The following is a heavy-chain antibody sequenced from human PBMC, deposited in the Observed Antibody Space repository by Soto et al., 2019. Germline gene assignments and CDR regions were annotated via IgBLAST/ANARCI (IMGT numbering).Heavy chain of an antibody. V-gene: IGHV1-18*01. D-gene: IGHD1-20*01. Sequence: GASVKVSCKASGYTFTIYGISWVRQAPGQGLEWMGWISAYNGNTNYAQKLQGRVTMTTDTSKSTACMELRSLRSDDTAVYYCARKVTGTTGTYYYYYMDVWGKGTTVTVSS. CDR3: ARKVTGTTGTYYYYYMDV. CDR2: ISAYNGNT. J-gene: IGHJ6*03. CDR1: GYTFTIYG.